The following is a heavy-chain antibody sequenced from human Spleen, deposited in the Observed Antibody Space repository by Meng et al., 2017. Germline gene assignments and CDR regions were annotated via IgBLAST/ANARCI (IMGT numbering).Heavy chain of an antibody. CDR1: GGSITVSSHY. CDR3: ARTGPSHDTTFRGYFQY. CDR2: IYYSGST. V-gene: IGHV4-39*07. D-gene: IGHD2/OR15-2a*01. J-gene: IGHJ1*01. Sequence: SETLSLTCIVSGGSITVSSHYWGWIRQPPGKGLEWIGSIYYSGSTYYNPSLKSRVTISGDTSKNQVSVKLSSVTAADTAVYFCARTGPSHDTTFRGYFQYWGQGTLVTVSS.